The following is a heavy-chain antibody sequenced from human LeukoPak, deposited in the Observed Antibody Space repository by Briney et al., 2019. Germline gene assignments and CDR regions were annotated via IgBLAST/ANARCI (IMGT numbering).Heavy chain of an antibody. CDR2: ISTDERKT. CDR3: ASHFPTIPI. J-gene: IGHJ3*02. Sequence: GGSLRLSCAASGFTFKNYWMHWVRQAPGKGLVWVSSISTDERKTLYAESVKGRFTISRDNAKDTVYLQMNSLGAEDTAVYYCASHFPTIPIWGQGTMVTVSS. CDR1: GFTFKNYW. D-gene: IGHD5-12*01. V-gene: IGHV3-74*01.